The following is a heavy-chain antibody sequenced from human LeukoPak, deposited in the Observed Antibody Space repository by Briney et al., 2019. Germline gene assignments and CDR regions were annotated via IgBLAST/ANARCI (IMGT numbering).Heavy chain of an antibody. Sequence: GGSLRLSCAASGFTFSSYGMSWVRQAPGKGLEWVSAISGSGGSTYYADSVKGRFTISRDNSKNTLYLQMNSLRAEDTAVYYCARVKISAFMVSYYFDYWGQGTLVTVSS. CDR2: ISGSGGST. CDR1: GFTFSSYG. CDR3: ARVKISAFMVSYYFDY. V-gene: IGHV3-23*01. J-gene: IGHJ4*02. D-gene: IGHD2-8*01.